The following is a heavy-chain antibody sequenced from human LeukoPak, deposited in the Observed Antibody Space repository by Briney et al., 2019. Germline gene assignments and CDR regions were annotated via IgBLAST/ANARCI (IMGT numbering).Heavy chain of an antibody. CDR3: AKDQEGSVGSGSYQ. Sequence: PGGSLRLSCAASGFTFSSYAMHWVRQAPGKGLEWVAFIRYDGSNKYYADSVKGRFTISRDNSKNTLYLQMNSLRAEDTAVYYCAKDQEGSVGSGSYQWGQGTLVTVSS. J-gene: IGHJ4*02. CDR1: GFTFSSYA. D-gene: IGHD3-10*01. V-gene: IGHV3-30*02. CDR2: IRYDGSNK.